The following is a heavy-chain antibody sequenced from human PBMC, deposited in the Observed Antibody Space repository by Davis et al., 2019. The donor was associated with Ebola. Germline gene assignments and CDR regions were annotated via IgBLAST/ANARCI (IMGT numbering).Heavy chain of an antibody. V-gene: IGHV3-9*01. J-gene: IGHJ6*02. D-gene: IGHD2-2*01. CDR3: TKDLCSSTSCYDYYYYYGMDV. CDR2: ISWNSGSI. CDR1: GFTFDDYA. Sequence: PGGSLRLSCAASGFTFDDYAMHWVRQAPGKGLEWVSGISWNSGSIAYADSVKGRFTISRDNAKNSLYLQMNSLRAKDTALYYCTKDLCSSTSCYDYYYYYGMDVWGQGTTVTVSS.